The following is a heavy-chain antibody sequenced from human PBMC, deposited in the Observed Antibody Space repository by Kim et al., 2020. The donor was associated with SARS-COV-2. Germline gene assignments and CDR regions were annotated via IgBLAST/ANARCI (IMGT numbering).Heavy chain of an antibody. J-gene: IGHJ6*02. CDR1: GFTFSSYG. CDR3: AKGRGKKRWLQSKAVDYYGMDV. CDR2: IWYDGSNK. Sequence: GGSLRLSCAASGFTFSSYGMHWVRQAPGKGLEWVAVIWYDGSNKYYADSVKGRFTISRDNSKNTLYLQMNSLRAEDTAVYYCAKGRGKKRWLQSKAVDYYGMDVWGQGTTVTVSS. V-gene: IGHV3-33*06. D-gene: IGHD5-12*01.